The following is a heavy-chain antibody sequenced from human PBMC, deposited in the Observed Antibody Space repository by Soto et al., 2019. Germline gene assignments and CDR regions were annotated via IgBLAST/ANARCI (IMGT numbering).Heavy chain of an antibody. Sequence: QVQLQESGPGLVKPSETLSLTCTVSGGSISSYYWSWIRQPPGKGLECIGYIYYSGSTNYNPSLKSRVTIAVDTSKNPFSLKRNSVTAADTAVYYCARLGANAYCGGDCYLAPWGQGTLVTVSS. J-gene: IGHJ5*02. CDR1: GGSISSYY. CDR2: IYYSGST. CDR3: ARLGANAYCGGDCYLAP. V-gene: IGHV4-59*01. D-gene: IGHD2-21*02.